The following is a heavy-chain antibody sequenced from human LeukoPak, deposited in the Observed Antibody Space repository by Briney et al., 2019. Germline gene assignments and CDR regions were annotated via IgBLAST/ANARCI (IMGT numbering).Heavy chain of an antibody. Sequence: SETLSLTCAVYGGSFSGYYWTWIRQPPGKGLEWIGEINHSGSSNYNPSLKSRVTITLDTSKNQFSLRLSSVTAADTAVYYCARSYNRVELLYYWGQGTLVTVSS. J-gene: IGHJ4*02. V-gene: IGHV4-34*01. CDR1: GGSFSGYY. CDR3: ARSYNRVELLYY. D-gene: IGHD3-10*01. CDR2: INHSGSS.